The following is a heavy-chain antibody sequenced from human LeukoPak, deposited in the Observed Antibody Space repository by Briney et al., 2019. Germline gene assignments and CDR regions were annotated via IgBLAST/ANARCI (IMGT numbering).Heavy chain of an antibody. CDR3: AKDILRFLEWWAFDI. V-gene: IGHV3-9*01. Sequence: GGSLRLSCAASGFTFDDYAMHWARQAPGKGLEWVSGISWNSGSIGYADSVKGRFTISRDNAKNSLYLQMNSLRAEDTALYYCAKDILRFLEWWAFDIWGQGTMVTVSS. D-gene: IGHD3-3*01. CDR2: ISWNSGSI. J-gene: IGHJ3*02. CDR1: GFTFDDYA.